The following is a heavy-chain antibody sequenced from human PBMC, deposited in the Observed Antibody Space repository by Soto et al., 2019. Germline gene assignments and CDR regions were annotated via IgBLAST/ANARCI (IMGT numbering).Heavy chain of an antibody. J-gene: IGHJ4*02. CDR2: IWYDGSNK. CDR3: ARDRGYSYGSPFDY. Sequence: GGSLRLSCAASGFTFNDNGMHWVRHGPGKGLEWVALIWYDGSNKYYADSVKGRFTISRDNSKNTLYLQMNSLRAEDTAVYYCARDRGYSYGSPFDYWGQGTLVTVSS. D-gene: IGHD5-18*01. V-gene: IGHV3-33*01. CDR1: GFTFNDNG.